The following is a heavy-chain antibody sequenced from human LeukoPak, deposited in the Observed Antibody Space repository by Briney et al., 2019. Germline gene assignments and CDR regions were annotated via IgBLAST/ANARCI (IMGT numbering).Heavy chain of an antibody. Sequence: GGSLRLSCAASGFTFSSYEMDWVRQAPGKGLEWVSYISSSGNTTYNADSVKGRFSITRDNAKNSLYLQMNSLRAEDTAVYYCARDGGSAWFLDYWGQGTLVTVSS. CDR1: GFTFSSYE. CDR3: ARDGGSAWFLDY. J-gene: IGHJ4*02. V-gene: IGHV3-48*03. CDR2: ISSSGNTT. D-gene: IGHD6-19*01.